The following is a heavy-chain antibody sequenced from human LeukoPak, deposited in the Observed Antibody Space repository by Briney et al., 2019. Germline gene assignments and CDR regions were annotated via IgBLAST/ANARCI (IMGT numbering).Heavy chain of an antibody. Sequence: GGSLRLSCAASGFTFNIYAMHWVRQAPGKGLEWVSYISNSGDFIAYADSVKGRFTISRDNAKNSLFLQMNSLRAEDTAVYYCARARGTGPGAHFDYWGQGTLVIVSS. CDR1: GFTFNIYA. CDR2: ISNSGDFI. J-gene: IGHJ4*02. V-gene: IGHV3-21*04. CDR3: ARARGTGPGAHFDY. D-gene: IGHD3-10*01.